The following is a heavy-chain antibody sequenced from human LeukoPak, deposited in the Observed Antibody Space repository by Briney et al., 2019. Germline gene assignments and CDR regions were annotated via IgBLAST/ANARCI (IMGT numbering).Heavy chain of an antibody. J-gene: IGHJ3*02. CDR2: ISSSSSCI. CDR1: GFTFSSYS. V-gene: IGHV3-21*01. D-gene: IGHD2-8*01. Sequence: PGGSLRLSCAASGFTFSSYSMNWVRQAPGKGLEWVSSISSSSSCIYYADSVKGRFTISRDNAKNSLYLQMNSLRAEDTAVYYCARDALDIVLMVYAHDAFDIWGQGTMVTVSS. CDR3: ARDALDIVLMVYAHDAFDI.